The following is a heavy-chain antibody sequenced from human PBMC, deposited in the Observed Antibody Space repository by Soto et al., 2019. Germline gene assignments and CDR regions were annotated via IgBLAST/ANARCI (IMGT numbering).Heavy chain of an antibody. CDR1: GGSISSYY. CDR3: ARTTIAVAVLFDY. D-gene: IGHD6-19*01. Sequence: QVQLQESGPGLVKPSETLSLTCTVSGGSISSYYWSWIRQPPGKGLEWIGYIFYSGSTNYNPSLKSRVTISVDTSKKQFSLNLSSVTAADTAVYYCARTTIAVAVLFDYWGQGTLVTVSS. CDR2: IFYSGST. V-gene: IGHV4-59*01. J-gene: IGHJ4*02.